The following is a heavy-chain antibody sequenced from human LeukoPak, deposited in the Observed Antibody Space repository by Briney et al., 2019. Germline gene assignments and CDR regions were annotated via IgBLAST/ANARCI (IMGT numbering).Heavy chain of an antibody. D-gene: IGHD3-3*01. CDR3: ASWGAYYDFWSGYFRFDP. Sequence: ASVKVSCKASGYTFTSYDINWVRQATGQGLEWMGCMNPNSGNTGYAEKFQGRVTMTRNTSISTAYMELSSLRSEDTAVYYCASWGAYYDFWSGYFRFDPWGQGTLVTVSS. CDR1: GYTFTSYD. V-gene: IGHV1-8*01. CDR2: MNPNSGNT. J-gene: IGHJ5*02.